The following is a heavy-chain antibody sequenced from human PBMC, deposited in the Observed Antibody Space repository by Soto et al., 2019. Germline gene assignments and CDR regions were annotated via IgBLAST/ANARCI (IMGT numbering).Heavy chain of an antibody. CDR3: ARHWCRSTSCYHNWLDA. V-gene: IGHV4-59*02. CDR1: SCSGSSYY. Sequence: SYTLSLTCTDSSCSGSSYYWSWIRRPPGKGLEWIGYLYYSGSTNYNPSLKIRVTISVYTSKNQFSRKLSSVTAADPSVYYCARHWCRSTSCYHNWLDAWGEGTLVTGSS. CDR2: LYYSGST. D-gene: IGHD2-2*01. J-gene: IGHJ5*02.